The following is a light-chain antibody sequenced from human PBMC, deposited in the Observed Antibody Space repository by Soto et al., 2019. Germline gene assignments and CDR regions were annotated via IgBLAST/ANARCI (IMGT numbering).Light chain of an antibody. CDR3: QKYDSVPLT. V-gene: IGKV1-27*01. J-gene: IGKJ4*01. Sequence: DIQMTQSPSSLSASVGDRVTITCRASQGINNFVAWYLQKPGEVPKLLIYAASTLQSGVPSRFSGSGFGTDFVLTISSLEPEDVATYYCQKYDSVPLTFGGGTRVEIK. CDR2: AAS. CDR1: QGINNF.